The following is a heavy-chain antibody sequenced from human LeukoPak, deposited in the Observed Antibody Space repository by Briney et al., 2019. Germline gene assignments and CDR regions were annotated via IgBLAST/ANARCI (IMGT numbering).Heavy chain of an antibody. Sequence: GGSLRLSCAASGFTLYTYGMTWVRQAPGKGLEWVSSISSSGTGGKTYYADSVKGRFTISRDTSKNSLSLQMNSLRAEDTAVYYCARDQGSSWYRATQTGGAFDIWGQGTMVTVSS. CDR3: ARDQGSSWYRATQTGGAFDI. D-gene: IGHD6-13*01. V-gene: IGHV3-23*01. J-gene: IGHJ3*02. CDR1: GFTLYTYG. CDR2: ISSSGTGGKT.